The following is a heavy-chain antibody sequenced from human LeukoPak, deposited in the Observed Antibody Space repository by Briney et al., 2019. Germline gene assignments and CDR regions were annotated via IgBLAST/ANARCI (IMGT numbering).Heavy chain of an antibody. J-gene: IGHJ4*02. CDR3: AWMSSYGSGSLDLDY. CDR1: GFTFSSYA. D-gene: IGHD3-10*01. Sequence: PGGSLRLSCAASGFTFSSYAMSWVRQAPGKGLEWVSAISGSGGSTYYADSVKGRFTISRDNSKSTLYLQMNSLRAEDTAVYYCAWMSSYGSGSLDLDYWGQGTLVTVSS. CDR2: ISGSGGST. V-gene: IGHV3-23*01.